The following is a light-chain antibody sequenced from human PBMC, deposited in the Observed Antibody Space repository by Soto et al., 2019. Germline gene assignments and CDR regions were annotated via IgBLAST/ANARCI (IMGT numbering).Light chain of an antibody. Sequence: DIPLTQFPSLLSASVGDRVTITCRASPGITSFLAWYRQKPGKAPELLLFSASTLVTGVPSRFSGRGSERDFSLTISSLQPEDYATYYCQQLNSYPYTFGPGTKVTLK. J-gene: IGKJ3*01. V-gene: IGKV1-9*01. CDR2: SAS. CDR3: QQLNSYPYT. CDR1: PGITSF.